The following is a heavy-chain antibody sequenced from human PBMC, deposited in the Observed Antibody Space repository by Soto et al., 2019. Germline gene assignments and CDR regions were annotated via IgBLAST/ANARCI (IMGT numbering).Heavy chain of an antibody. CDR2: IESKADGGTT. D-gene: IGHD2-2*01. Sequence: EVQLVESGGGLVKPGGSLRLSCAASGFNFSNTWMSWVRQAPGKGLEWVGRIESKADGGTTDYAAPVKGRFTISRDDSKNTLFLQMDSLKTDDTAVYYCSTGRSSNYHWGKGTLVTVSS. J-gene: IGHJ4*02. CDR3: STGRSSNYH. V-gene: IGHV3-15*04. CDR1: GFNFSNTW.